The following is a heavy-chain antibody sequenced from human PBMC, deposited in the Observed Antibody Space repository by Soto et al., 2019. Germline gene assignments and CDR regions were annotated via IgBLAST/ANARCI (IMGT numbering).Heavy chain of an antibody. CDR2: INPNSGGT. CDR3: ARGERYCSSTSCYAAYYYYGMDV. J-gene: IGHJ6*02. Sequence: QVQLVQSGAEVKKPGASVKVSCKASGYTFTGYYMHWVRQAPGQGLEWMGWINPNSGGTNYAQKFQGWVTMTRDTYISTAYMELSRLRSDDTAVYYCARGERYCSSTSCYAAYYYYGMDVWGQGTTVTVSS. V-gene: IGHV1-2*04. D-gene: IGHD2-2*01. CDR1: GYTFTGYY.